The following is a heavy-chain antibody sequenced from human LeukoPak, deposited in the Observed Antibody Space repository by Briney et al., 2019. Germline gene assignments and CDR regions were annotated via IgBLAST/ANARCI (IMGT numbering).Heavy chain of an antibody. CDR2: INHSGST. V-gene: IGHV4-34*01. CDR1: GGSFSGYY. CDR3: ARAYYYDRSGYYVPEGAGFDM. Sequence: SETLSLTCAVYGGSFSGYYWSWIRQPPGKGLEWIGEINHSGSTNYNPSLKSRVTISVDTSKNQFSLKLSSVTAADTAVYYCARAYYYDRSGYYVPEGAGFDMWGQGTMVTVSS. J-gene: IGHJ3*02. D-gene: IGHD3-22*01.